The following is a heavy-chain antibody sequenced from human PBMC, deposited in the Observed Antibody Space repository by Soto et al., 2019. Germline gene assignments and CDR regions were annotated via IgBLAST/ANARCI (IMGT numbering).Heavy chain of an antibody. V-gene: IGHV4-30-2*01. Sequence: PSETLSLTCAVSGGSISSGGYSWSWIRQPPGKGLKWIGYIYHSGSTYYNPSLKSRVTISVDRSKNQFSLKLSSVTAADTAVYYCARGRGSSAAWFDPWGQGTLVTVSS. CDR1: GGSISSGGYS. CDR2: IYHSGST. D-gene: IGHD6-6*01. J-gene: IGHJ5*02. CDR3: ARGRGSSAAWFDP.